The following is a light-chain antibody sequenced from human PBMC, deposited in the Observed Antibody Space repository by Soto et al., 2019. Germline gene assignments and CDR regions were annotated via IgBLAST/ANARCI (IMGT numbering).Light chain of an antibody. CDR3: SSYRGGSTYV. Sequence: QSVLAQPPSVSGAPGQRVTISCTGSSSNIGANYDVHWYQQHPGKAPKLMIYEVRDRPSGVSSRFSGSKSGNMASLTISGLQAEDEADYYCSSYRGGSTYVFGTGTKVTVL. J-gene: IGLJ1*01. CDR1: SSNIGANYD. V-gene: IGLV2-14*01. CDR2: EVR.